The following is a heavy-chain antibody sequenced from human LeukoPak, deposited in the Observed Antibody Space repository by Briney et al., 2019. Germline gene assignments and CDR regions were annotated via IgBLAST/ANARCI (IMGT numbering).Heavy chain of an antibody. CDR1: GFTFSNYA. Sequence: PGKSLRLSCAASGFTFSNYAFHWVRQPPGKGLEWAAVISYEGSVTYYADSVKGRFTVSRDNFENTLNLEMNSLRVEDTAVYYCVRDRAPWGGALGGAKGMDVWGEGTTVTVSS. CDR3: VRDRAPWGGALGGAKGMDV. V-gene: IGHV3-30*04. D-gene: IGHD3-10*01. CDR2: ISYEGSVT. J-gene: IGHJ6*04.